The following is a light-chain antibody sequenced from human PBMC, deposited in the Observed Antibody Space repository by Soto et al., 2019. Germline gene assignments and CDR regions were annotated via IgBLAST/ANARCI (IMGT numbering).Light chain of an antibody. Sequence: DIKMTQSPSSLSASVGDSVTLTCQASEDVSDYVNWYQQKPGRAPKLLIYDAYKLETGVPSRFSGSGSATDFRFTIGELHPEDCGTYYSQLHKTVIRTFGGGTRVDI. V-gene: IGKV1-33*01. J-gene: IGKJ4*01. CDR3: QLHKTVIRT. CDR2: DAY. CDR1: EDVSDY.